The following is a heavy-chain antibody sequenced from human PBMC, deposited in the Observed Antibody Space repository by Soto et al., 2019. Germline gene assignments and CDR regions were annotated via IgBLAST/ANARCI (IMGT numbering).Heavy chain of an antibody. CDR1: GYAFMSYG. CDR3: TRVAGYGSGSRHFDT. J-gene: IGHJ4*02. D-gene: IGHD3-10*01. V-gene: IGHV1-18*01. Sequence: QVQLMQSGAEVTKPGASVTLSCKTSGYAFMSYGLSWVRLAPGQGLEWMGWTVAGSGNRIYAQKFQDRINMNVDTSKNTGDMDWRILRSNDSAIYLSTRVAGYGSGSRHFDTWGQGTMVT. CDR2: TVAGSGNR.